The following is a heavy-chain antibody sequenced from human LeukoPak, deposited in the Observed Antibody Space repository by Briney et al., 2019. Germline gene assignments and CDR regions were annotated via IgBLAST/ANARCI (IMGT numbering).Heavy chain of an antibody. J-gene: IGHJ3*01. Sequence: GGSLRLSCAASAFTFSDYSMNWVRQAPGKGIEWISYIDTSSSTMYYADSVMGRFTISRDNAKESLYLQMNSLRDEDTAVYYCAREDDSWGPNNLDLWGQGTMVTVSS. V-gene: IGHV3-48*02. D-gene: IGHD7-27*01. CDR1: AFTFSDYS. CDR3: AREDDSWGPNNLDL. CDR2: IDTSSSTM.